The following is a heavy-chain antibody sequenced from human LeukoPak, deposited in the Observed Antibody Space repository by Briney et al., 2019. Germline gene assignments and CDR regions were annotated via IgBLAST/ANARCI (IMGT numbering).Heavy chain of an antibody. CDR1: GGSISSGNYY. J-gene: IGHJ4*02. D-gene: IGHD3/OR15-3a*01. CDR3: ARQTGSGLFILP. CDR2: IYYSGNT. V-gene: IGHV4-39*01. Sequence: PSETLSLTCTVSGGSISSGNYYYSWIRQPPGKGLEWIGSIYYSGNTYYNASLKSQVSISIDTSKNQFSLRLTSVTAADTAVYYCARQTGSGLFILPGGQGTLVTVSS.